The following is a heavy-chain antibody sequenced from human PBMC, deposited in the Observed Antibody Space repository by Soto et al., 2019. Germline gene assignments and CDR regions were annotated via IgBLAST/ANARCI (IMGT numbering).Heavy chain of an antibody. V-gene: IGHV3-21*01. CDR3: ARDAPPYSSGWYNWFDP. CDR2: ISSSSSYI. Sequence: GGSLRLSCAASGFTFSSYSMNWVRQAPGKGLEWVSSISSSSSYIYYADSVKGRFTISRDNAKNSLYLQMNSLGAEDTAVYYCARDAPPYSSGWYNWFDPWGQGTLVTVSS. CDR1: GFTFSSYS. J-gene: IGHJ5*02. D-gene: IGHD6-19*01.